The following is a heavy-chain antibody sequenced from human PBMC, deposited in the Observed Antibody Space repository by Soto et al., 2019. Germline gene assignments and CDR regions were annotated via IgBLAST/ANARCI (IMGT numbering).Heavy chain of an antibody. CDR1: GGSFSGYY. CDR3: ARGLLLGFGELPRRGGYYYDMDV. Sequence: QVQLQQWGAGLLKPSETLSLTCAVYGGSFSGYYWRWIRQTPGKGLAWIGEINDSGSTNNNPSRKSRVTLLGATPMNQFSLKLSSVTAADTAVYYCARGLLLGFGELPRRGGYYYDMDVWGKGTTVTVSS. D-gene: IGHD3-10*01. CDR2: INDSGST. J-gene: IGHJ6*03. V-gene: IGHV4-34*01.